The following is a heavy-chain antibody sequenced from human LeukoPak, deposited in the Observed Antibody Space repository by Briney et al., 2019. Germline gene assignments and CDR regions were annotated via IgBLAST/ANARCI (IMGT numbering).Heavy chain of an antibody. Sequence: GGTLRLSCAASGFTFSSYGMSWVRQAPGKGLEWVGRTRNKANSYTTEYAASVKGRFTISRDDSKNSLYLQMNSLKTEDTAVYYCAADYYGSGSVDYWGQGTLVTVSS. D-gene: IGHD3-10*01. CDR1: GFTFSSYG. J-gene: IGHJ4*02. CDR3: AADYYGSGSVDY. V-gene: IGHV3-72*01. CDR2: TRNKANSYTT.